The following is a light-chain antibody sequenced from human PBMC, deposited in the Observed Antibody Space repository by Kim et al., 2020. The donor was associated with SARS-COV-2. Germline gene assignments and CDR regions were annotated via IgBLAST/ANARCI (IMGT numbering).Light chain of an antibody. CDR3: QHYNAYPWT. CDR2: KAS. J-gene: IGKJ1*01. Sequence: DIHMTQSPATLSAVVGDRVTITCRASQSISTWVAWYQQKPGKAPNLLIYKASILETGVPSRFSGSGSGTDFTLTISSLQPADFGTYYCQHYNAYPWTFGQGTKVYIK. V-gene: IGKV1-5*03. CDR1: QSISTW.